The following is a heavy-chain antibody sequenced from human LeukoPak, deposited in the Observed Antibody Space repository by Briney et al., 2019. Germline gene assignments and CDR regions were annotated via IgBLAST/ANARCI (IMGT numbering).Heavy chain of an antibody. J-gene: IGHJ4*02. CDR3: ARDRGSGWYHFDY. CDR1: GYTFTGYY. Sequence: GASVKVSCKASGYTFTGYYMHWVRQAPGQGLEWMGRINPNSGGTNYAQKFQGRVTMTRDTSISTAYMELSRLRSDDTAVYYCARDRGSGWYHFDYWGQGTLVTVSS. D-gene: IGHD6-19*01. V-gene: IGHV1-2*06. CDR2: INPNSGGT.